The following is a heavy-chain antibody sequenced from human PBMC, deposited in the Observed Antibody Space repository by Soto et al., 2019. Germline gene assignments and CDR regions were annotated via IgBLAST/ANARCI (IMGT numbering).Heavy chain of an antibody. CDR1: GGSMRSYY. J-gene: IGHJ6*02. CDR3: AAIGEDVYYRMDV. CDR2: IYSRGDT. V-gene: IGHV4-4*07. D-gene: IGHD3-10*01. Sequence: SETLSLTCSVSGGSMRSYYWNWLRQPAGKGLEWIGRIYSRGDTNYNPSVKSRVTMSVDTSKNEFSLRLNSVTAADTAVYYCAAIGEDVYYRMDVWGQGTTVTVSS.